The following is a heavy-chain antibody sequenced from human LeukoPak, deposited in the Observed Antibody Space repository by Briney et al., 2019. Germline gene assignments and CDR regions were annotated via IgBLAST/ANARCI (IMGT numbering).Heavy chain of an antibody. Sequence: GGSLRLSCAASGFTFINYGMYWVRQAPGKGLEWVSSISSSSSYIYYADSVKGRFSISRDNAKNSLYLQMNSLRAEDTAVYYCAVEYLHDSSGYYYGPFDYWGQGTLVTVSS. V-gene: IGHV3-21*01. D-gene: IGHD3-22*01. CDR1: GFTFINYG. CDR3: AVEYLHDSSGYYYGPFDY. J-gene: IGHJ4*02. CDR2: ISSSSSYI.